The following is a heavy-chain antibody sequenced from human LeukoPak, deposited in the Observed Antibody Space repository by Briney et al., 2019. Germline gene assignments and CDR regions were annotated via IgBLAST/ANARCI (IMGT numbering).Heavy chain of an antibody. J-gene: IGHJ4*02. CDR1: GYIFTDYY. CDR2: INPKSGDT. V-gene: IGHV1-2*02. Sequence: ASVKVSCKTSGYIFTDYYIHWVRQAPGQGLEWMGWINPKSGDTNSVQKFQGRVTMTRDTSISTAYMELSRLRSDDTAVYYCARVVATVTTYPDYWGQGTLVTVSS. CDR3: ARVVATVTTYPDY. D-gene: IGHD4-17*01.